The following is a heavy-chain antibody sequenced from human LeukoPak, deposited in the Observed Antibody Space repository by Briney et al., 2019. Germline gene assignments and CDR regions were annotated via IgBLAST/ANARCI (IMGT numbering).Heavy chain of an antibody. V-gene: IGHV4-30-4*08. D-gene: IGHD4-17*01. CDR3: ARENDYSDYGNWFDP. CDR1: GYSISSGYY. CDR2: IYYSGST. Sequence: KPSETLSLTCAVSGYSISSGYYWSWIRQPPGKGLEWIGYIYYSGSTYYNPSLKSRVTISVDTSKNQFSLKLSSVTAADTAVYYCARENDYSDYGNWFDPWGQGTLVTVSS. J-gene: IGHJ5*02.